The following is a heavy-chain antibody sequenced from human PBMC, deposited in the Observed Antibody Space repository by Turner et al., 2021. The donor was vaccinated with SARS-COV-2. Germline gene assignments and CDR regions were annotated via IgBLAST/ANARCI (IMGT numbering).Heavy chain of an antibody. Sequence: QLQLQESGPGHVCASQTLSLTCNFSAGSISSSTYFGGWIRPSPGKSLDCIGSNSRRDTTYSNPSLNGRVNVSLNTTKNEYTKNLRTLTAEDAAVYYCAGRPGSYSGFDFWGKGLPVTVSS. V-gene: IGHV4-39*01. CDR1: AGSISSSTYF. CDR2: NSRRDTT. CDR3: AGRPGSYSGFDF. J-gene: IGHJ4*02. D-gene: IGHD3-10*01.